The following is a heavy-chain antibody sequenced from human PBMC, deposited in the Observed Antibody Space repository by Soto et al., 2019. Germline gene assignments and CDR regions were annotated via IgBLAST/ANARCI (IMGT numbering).Heavy chain of an antibody. D-gene: IGHD3-10*01. V-gene: IGHV3-23*01. CDR2: ISGSGGST. CDR3: ATLLLWFGESPYFDY. CDR1: GFTFSSYA. J-gene: IGHJ4*02. Sequence: EVQLLEYGGGLVQPGGSLRLSCAASGFTFSSYAMSWVRQAPGKGLEWVSAISGSGGSTYYADSVKGRFTISRDNSKNTLYLQMNRLRAEDTAVYYCATLLLWFGESPYFDYWGQAALVTVSS.